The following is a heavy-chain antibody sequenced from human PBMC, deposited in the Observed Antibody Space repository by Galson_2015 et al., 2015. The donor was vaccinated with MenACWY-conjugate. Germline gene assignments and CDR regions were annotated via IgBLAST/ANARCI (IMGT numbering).Heavy chain of an antibody. CDR1: GYTFTSYG. V-gene: IGHV1-18*01. CDR2: ISAYNGNT. D-gene: IGHD6-13*01. CDR3: ARVAAAAGIYYYYGMDV. J-gene: IGHJ6*02. Sequence: SVKVSCKASGYTFTSYGISWVRQAPGQGLEWMGWISAYNGNTNYAQKLQGRVTMTTDTSTSTAYMELRSLRSDDTAVYYCARVAAAAGIYYYYGMDVWGQGTTVTVSS.